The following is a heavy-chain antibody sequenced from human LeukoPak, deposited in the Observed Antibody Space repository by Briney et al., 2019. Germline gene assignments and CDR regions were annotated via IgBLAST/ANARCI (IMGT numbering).Heavy chain of an antibody. CDR2: ISGSGGST. J-gene: IGHJ6*02. CDR1: GFTFSSYA. D-gene: IGHD3-22*01. Sequence: PGGSLRLSCAASGFTFSSYAMSWVRQAPGKGLEWVSAISGSGGSTYYADSVKGRFTISRDNAKNSLYLQMNSLRAEDTAVYYCARDGSTMIVVVNLRNYYYGLDVWGQGTTVTVSS. CDR3: ARDGSTMIVVVNLRNYYYGLDV. V-gene: IGHV3-23*01.